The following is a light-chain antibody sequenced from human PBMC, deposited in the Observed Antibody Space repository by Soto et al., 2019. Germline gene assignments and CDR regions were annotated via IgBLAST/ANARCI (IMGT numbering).Light chain of an antibody. CDR2: DVN. V-gene: IGLV2-14*03. J-gene: IGLJ2*01. Sequence: QSALTQPASVSGSPGQSITISCTGTSSDIGGYNSVSWYQQHPGKAPKLMIYDVNNQPSGVSNRFSGSKSGNTASLTISGLQDEDEADYYCTSYTSSSTRVFGGGTKLTVL. CDR1: SSDIGGYNS. CDR3: TSYTSSSTRV.